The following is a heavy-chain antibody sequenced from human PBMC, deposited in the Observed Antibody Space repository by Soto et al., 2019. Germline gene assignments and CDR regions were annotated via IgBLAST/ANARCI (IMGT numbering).Heavy chain of an antibody. D-gene: IGHD6-19*01. CDR2: IIPVPHTT. CDR3: ARSSDTSYPSDYYCGMDV. J-gene: IGHJ6*02. V-gene: IGHV1-69*01. Sequence: QVQLIQSGAEVQKPGSSVKVSCKTSGGTFSSFAISWVRQAPGQGLEWMGRIIPVPHTTNYAQKFQGRVTITADELTSTDYMELSSLRFEDTAVYYCARSSDTSYPSDYYCGMDVWGQGTTVTVSS. CDR1: GGTFSSFA.